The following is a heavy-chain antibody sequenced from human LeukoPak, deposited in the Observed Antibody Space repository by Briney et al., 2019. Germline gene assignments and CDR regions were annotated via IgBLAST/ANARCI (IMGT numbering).Heavy chain of an antibody. J-gene: IGHJ4*02. V-gene: IGHV4-59*01. Sequence: PSETLSLTCTVSGGSISSYYWSWIRQPPGKGLEWIGYIYYSGSTNYNPSLKSRVIISVDTSKNQFSLKLSSVTAADTAVYYCARDLTGYYKGGSWGQGTLVTVSS. D-gene: IGHD3-9*01. CDR1: GGSISSYY. CDR2: IYYSGST. CDR3: ARDLTGYYKGGS.